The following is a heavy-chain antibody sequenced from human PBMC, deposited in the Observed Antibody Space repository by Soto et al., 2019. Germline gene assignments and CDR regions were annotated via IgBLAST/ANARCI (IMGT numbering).Heavy chain of an antibody. D-gene: IGHD1-26*01. CDR2: IYYSGST. V-gene: IGHV4-59*01. CDR3: ARGRGWELPDGYYYYYGMDV. CDR1: GGSISSYY. Sequence: SETLSLTCTVSGGSISSYYWSWIRQPPGKGLEWIGYIYYSGSTNYNPSLKSRVTISVDTSKNQFSLKLSSVTAADTAVYYCARGRGWELPDGYYYYYGMDVWGKGTTVTVS. J-gene: IGHJ6*04.